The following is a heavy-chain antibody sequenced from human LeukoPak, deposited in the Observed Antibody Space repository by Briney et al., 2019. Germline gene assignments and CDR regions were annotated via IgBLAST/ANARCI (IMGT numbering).Heavy chain of an antibody. J-gene: IGHJ4*02. Sequence: SETLSLTCTVSGGSISSSSYYWGWIRQPPGTGLEWIGSIYYSGSTYYNPSLKSRVTISVDTSKNQFSLKLSSVTAADTAVYYCARLVYYYDSSGHFDYWGQGTLVTVSS. V-gene: IGHV4-39*01. CDR1: GGSISSSSYY. CDR3: ARLVYYYDSSGHFDY. D-gene: IGHD3-22*01. CDR2: IYYSGST.